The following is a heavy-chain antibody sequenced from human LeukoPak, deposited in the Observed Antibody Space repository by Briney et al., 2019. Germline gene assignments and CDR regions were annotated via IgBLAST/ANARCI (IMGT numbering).Heavy chain of an antibody. CDR3: ARATDSSGWYSPFHYYYMDV. J-gene: IGHJ6*03. V-gene: IGHV4-4*07. D-gene: IGHD6-19*01. Sequence: PSETLSLTCTVSGGSISSYYWSWLRQPAGKGLEWIGRIYSGGNTNYNPSLKSRVAMSLDTSKKKCSGTLSSVTAADTAVYYCARATDSSGWYSPFHYYYMDVWGKGTTVTVSS. CDR1: GGSISSYY. CDR2: IYSGGNT.